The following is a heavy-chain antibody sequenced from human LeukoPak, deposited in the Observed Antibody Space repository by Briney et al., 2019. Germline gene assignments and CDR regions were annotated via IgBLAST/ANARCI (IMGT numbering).Heavy chain of an antibody. D-gene: IGHD3-22*01. CDR2: IYTSGST. Sequence: SQTLSLTCTVSGGSISSGNYYWSWIRQPAGKGLEWIVRIYTSGSTTYNPSLKSRLTMSVDTSKNQFSLKLSSVAAADTAIYYCASEGRYYDSSGYEYFQHWGQGTLVTVSS. CDR3: ASEGRYYDSSGYEYFQH. CDR1: GGSISSGNYY. J-gene: IGHJ1*01. V-gene: IGHV4-61*02.